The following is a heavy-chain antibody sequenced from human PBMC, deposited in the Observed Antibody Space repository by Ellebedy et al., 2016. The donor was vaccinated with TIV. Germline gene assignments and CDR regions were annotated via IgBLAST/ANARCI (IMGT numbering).Heavy chain of an antibody. D-gene: IGHD6-19*01. CDR2: IYYSGST. CDR3: ARSAVAGDFDY. Sequence: MPSETLSLTCTVSGGSISSSSYYWGWIRQPPGKGLEWIGSIYYSGSTYYNPSLKSRVTISVDTSKNQFSLKLSSVTAADTAVYYCARSAVAGDFDYWGQGTLVTVSS. CDR1: GGSISSSSYY. J-gene: IGHJ4*02. V-gene: IGHV4-39*07.